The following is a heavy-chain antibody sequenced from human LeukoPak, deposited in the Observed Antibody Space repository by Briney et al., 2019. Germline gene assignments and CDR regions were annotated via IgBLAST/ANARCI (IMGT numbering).Heavy chain of an antibody. V-gene: IGHV1-58*01. J-gene: IGHJ5*02. CDR1: GFTFTSSA. CDR2: IVVGRGNT. Sequence: SVKVSCTASGFTFTSSAVQWVRQARGQRLEWIGWIVVGRGNTNYAQKFQERVTITRDMSTSTAYMELSSLRSEDTAVYYCAAAPYYYDSSRFDPWGQGTLVTVSS. CDR3: AAAPYYYDSSRFDP. D-gene: IGHD3-22*01.